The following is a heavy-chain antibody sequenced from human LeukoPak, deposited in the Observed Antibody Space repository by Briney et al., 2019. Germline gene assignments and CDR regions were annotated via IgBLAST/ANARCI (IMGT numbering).Heavy chain of an antibody. CDR2: IYYSGST. D-gene: IGHD1-26*01. CDR1: GGSISSYY. Sequence: SETLSLTCTVSGGSISSYYWSWIRQPPGKGLEWIGYIYYSGSTNYNPSLKSRVTISVDTSKNQFPLKLSFVTAADTAVYYCARDLGGVTDYWGQGTLVTVSS. V-gene: IGHV4-59*01. CDR3: ARDLGGVTDY. J-gene: IGHJ4*02.